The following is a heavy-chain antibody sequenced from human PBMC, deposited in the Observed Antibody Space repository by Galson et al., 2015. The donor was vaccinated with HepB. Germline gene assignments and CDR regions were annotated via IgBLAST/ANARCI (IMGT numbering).Heavy chain of an antibody. Sequence: SVKVSCKASGGTFGTYAISWVRQAPGQGLEWMGGIIPGFGTGNYAQKYQVRVTITADESTSTVYMELRGLTSDDTALFYCASQFTADYCSGGSCPFDYWGQGTRDTVSS. CDR2: IIPGFGTG. V-gene: IGHV1-69*13. J-gene: IGHJ4*02. D-gene: IGHD2-15*01. CDR1: GGTFGTYA. CDR3: ASQFTADYCSGGSCPFDY.